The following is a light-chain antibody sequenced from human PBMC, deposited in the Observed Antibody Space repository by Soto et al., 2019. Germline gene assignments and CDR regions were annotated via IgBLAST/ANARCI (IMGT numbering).Light chain of an antibody. CDR1: QSISNW. CDR2: GAS. CDR3: QLYNGH. V-gene: IGKV1-5*01. J-gene: IGKJ2*01. Sequence: DIPMTQSPSTLSASVGDRVTISCRASQSISNWLAWYQQKPGKAPEVLIYGASSLETGVPSRFSGSGSGTYFTLTISSLQPDDFATYYCQLYNGHFGQGTKLEIK.